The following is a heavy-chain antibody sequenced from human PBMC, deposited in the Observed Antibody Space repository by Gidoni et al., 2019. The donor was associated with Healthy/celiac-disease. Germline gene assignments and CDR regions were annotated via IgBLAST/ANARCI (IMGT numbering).Heavy chain of an antibody. J-gene: IGHJ6*02. D-gene: IGHD2-2*01. V-gene: IGHV1-69*01. CDR1: GGTFSSYA. Sequence: QVQLVQSGAEVKKPGSSVKVSCKASGGTFSSYALSWVRQAPGQGLEWMGGIIPIFGTANYAQKFQGRVTITADESTSTAYMELSSLRSEDTAVYYCARIDCSSTSCYDSDYYYYYGMDVWGQGTTVTVSS. CDR3: ARIDCSSTSCYDSDYYYYYGMDV. CDR2: IIPIFGTA.